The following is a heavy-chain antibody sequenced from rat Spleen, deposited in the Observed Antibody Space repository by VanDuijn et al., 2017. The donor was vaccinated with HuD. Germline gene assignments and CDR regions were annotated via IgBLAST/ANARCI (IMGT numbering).Heavy chain of an antibody. CDR1: GFTFSMYG. CDR3: ARHGRGERTYYYVLDA. V-gene: IGHV5-25*01. D-gene: IGHD4-3*01. J-gene: IGHJ4*01. CDR2: IGTGGGNT. Sequence: EVQLVESGGGLVQPGRSMKLSCAPSGFTFSMYGMVWVRQAPTKGLEWVASIGTGGGNTYYRDSVKGRFTISRDNAKSTLYLQMDSLQSEDTATYYCARHGRGERTYYYVLDAWGQGASVTVSS.